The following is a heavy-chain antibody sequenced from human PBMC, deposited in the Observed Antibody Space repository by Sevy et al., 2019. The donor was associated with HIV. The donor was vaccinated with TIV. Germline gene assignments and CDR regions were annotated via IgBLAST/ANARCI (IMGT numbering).Heavy chain of an antibody. V-gene: IGHV3-11*01. CDR3: ARVIYNYGSFYFDY. D-gene: IGHD5-18*01. Sequence: GGSLRLSCAASGFTFSDHYMTWIRQAPGKGLEWVSSISSGASIISNSDSVKGRFTISRDNAKNSLYLQMNSLRAEDTAVYYCARVIYNYGSFYFDYWGQGTLVTVSS. J-gene: IGHJ4*02. CDR1: GFTFSDHY. CDR2: ISSGASII.